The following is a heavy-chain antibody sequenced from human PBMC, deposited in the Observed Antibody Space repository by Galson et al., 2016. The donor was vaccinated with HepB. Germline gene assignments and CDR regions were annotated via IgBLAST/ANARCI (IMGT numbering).Heavy chain of an antibody. CDR3: AKGFPAYCSGGSCYFKTYNYYGMDV. D-gene: IGHD2-15*01. J-gene: IGHJ6*04. Sequence: SLRLSCAASGFTFDDYGMHWVRQAPGKGLEWVSGISWNSGSVGYADSVKGRFTISRDNAKNSLYLQTNSLRAEDTALYYCAKGFPAYCSGGSCYFKTYNYYGMDVWGKGTTVTASS. CDR1: GFTFDDYG. V-gene: IGHV3-9*01. CDR2: ISWNSGSV.